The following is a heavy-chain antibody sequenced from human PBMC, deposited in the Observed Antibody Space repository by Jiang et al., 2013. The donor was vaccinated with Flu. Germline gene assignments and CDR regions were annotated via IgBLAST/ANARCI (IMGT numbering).Heavy chain of an antibody. V-gene: IGHV6-1*01. CDR2: TYYRSKWCN. J-gene: IGHJ3*02. CDR1: GGQCLLATVLL. Sequence: SQTLSLTCAISGGQCLLATVLLGTGSGSPHREALEWLGRTYYRSKWCNDYALSVKSRITINPDTSKNQFSLQLNSVTPEDTAVYYCVRGGPIAVPGVDDAFDIWGQGTMV. CDR3: VRGGPIAVPGVDDAFDI. D-gene: IGHD6-19*01.